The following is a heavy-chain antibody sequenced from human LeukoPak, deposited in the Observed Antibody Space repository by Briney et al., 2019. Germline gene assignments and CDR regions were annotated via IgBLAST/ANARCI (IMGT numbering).Heavy chain of an antibody. Sequence: GGSLRLSCAASGFTFSSYAMSWVRQAPGKGLEWVSAISGSGGSTYYADSVKGRFTISRDNAKNSLYLQMNSLRAEDTAVYYCARGHDRYFDYWGQGTLVTVSS. CDR3: ARGHDRYFDY. CDR2: ISGSGGST. V-gene: IGHV3-23*01. D-gene: IGHD3-22*01. CDR1: GFTFSSYA. J-gene: IGHJ4*02.